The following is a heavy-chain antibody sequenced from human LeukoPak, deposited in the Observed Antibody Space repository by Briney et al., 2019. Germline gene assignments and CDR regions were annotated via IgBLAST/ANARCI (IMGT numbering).Heavy chain of an antibody. CDR1: GYTFASYG. V-gene: IGHV1-18*01. J-gene: IGHJ6*02. CDR3: ARVSPNLDFYGLDV. Sequence: ASVNVSCKASGYTFASYGISWVRQAPGQGLEWMGWISTYNANTDYAQRFQGRVTMTTDTSTSTAYMELRSLRSDDTAVYYCARVSPNLDFYGLDVWGQGTTVTVSS. D-gene: IGHD3-3*01. CDR2: ISTYNANT.